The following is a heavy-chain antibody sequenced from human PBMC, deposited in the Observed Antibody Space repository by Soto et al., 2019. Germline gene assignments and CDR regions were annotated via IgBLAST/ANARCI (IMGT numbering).Heavy chain of an antibody. CDR3: ARNLLLRGLTLDGLDV. CDR2: INTNGRTI. CDR1: GFAFSSYE. V-gene: IGHV3-48*03. D-gene: IGHD3-10*01. J-gene: IGHJ6*02. Sequence: PGGSLRLSCAASGFAFSSYEMNWVRQAPGQGLEWVSYINTNGRTIYYADSVRGRFTLSRDNAKNSLYLQMNSLRAEDTAVYYCARNLLLRGLTLDGLDVWGQGTSVTVSS.